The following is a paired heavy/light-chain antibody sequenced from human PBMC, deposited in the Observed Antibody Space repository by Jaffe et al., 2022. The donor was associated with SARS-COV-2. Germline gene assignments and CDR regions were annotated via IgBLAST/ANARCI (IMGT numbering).Heavy chain of an antibody. D-gene: IGHD3-22*01. CDR3: ARITYYYDPSGPKGGGNYFYYYMDV. CDR2: IFSHDRK. CDR1: GFSLDDAKMG. V-gene: IGHV2-26*01. J-gene: IGHJ6*03. Sequence: QVTLKGSGPVLVKPTETLTLTCTVSGFSLDDAKMGVSWIRQPPGKALEWLAHIFSHDRKSYNTSLKSRVTISKDTSKSQVVLTMTNMVPVDTATYYCARITYYYDPSGPKGGGNYFYYYMDVWDKGTTVTVSS.
Light chain of an antibody. V-gene: IGKV3-15*01. Sequence: EIAMTQSPATLSVSPGERATLSCRASQSIRTSLAWYQHKPGQAPRLLIYGASTRATGVPARFSGSGSGTEFTLTISSLQSEDFAVYYCQQYNDWPPWTFGQGTKVEVK. J-gene: IGKJ1*01. CDR1: QSIRTS. CDR3: QQYNDWPPWT. CDR2: GAS.